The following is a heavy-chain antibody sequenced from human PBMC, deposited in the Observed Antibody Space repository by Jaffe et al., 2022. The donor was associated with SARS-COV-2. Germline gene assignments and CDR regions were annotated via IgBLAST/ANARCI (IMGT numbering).Heavy chain of an antibody. J-gene: IGHJ5*02. CDR1: GFTFDDYA. Sequence: EVQLVESGGVVVQPGGSLRLSCAASGFTFDDYAMHWVRQAPGKGLEWVSLITRDGGSTYYAGSVKGRFTISRDNSKNSLYLQMNSLRAEDTALYYCAKAEWELLSELTSWGQGTLVTVSS. V-gene: IGHV3-43D*03. D-gene: IGHD1-26*01. CDR3: AKAEWELLSELTS. CDR2: ITRDGGST.